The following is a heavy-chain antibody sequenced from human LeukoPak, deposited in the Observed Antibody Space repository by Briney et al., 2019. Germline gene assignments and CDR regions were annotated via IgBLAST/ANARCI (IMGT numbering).Heavy chain of an antibody. CDR3: ARGAMATTPFFEY. V-gene: IGHV4-59*01. CDR1: GGSISNYY. Sequence: PSETLSLTCPVSGGSISNYYYWTWVRQPPGKGLEWIGYVYYTGSTNFNPSLKSRVTMSLDTSRNQFSLKLTSLTAADTAVYYCARGAMATTPFFEYWGQGTLVTVFS. CDR2: VYYTGST. D-gene: IGHD5-24*01. J-gene: IGHJ4*02.